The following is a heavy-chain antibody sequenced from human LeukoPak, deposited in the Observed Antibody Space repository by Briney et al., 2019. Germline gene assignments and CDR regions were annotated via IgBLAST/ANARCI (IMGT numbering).Heavy chain of an antibody. CDR3: ARATTPYYDSSL. CDR1: GGSISTYY. CDR2: IYYSGSI. J-gene: IGHJ4*02. V-gene: IGHV4-59*08. D-gene: IGHD3-22*01. Sequence: SETLSLTCTVSGGSISTYYWSWIRQPPGRGLEWIGYIYYSGSINYNPSLKSRVTISVDTSKNQFSLKLISVTAADTAVYYCARATTPYYDSSLWGQGTLVTVSS.